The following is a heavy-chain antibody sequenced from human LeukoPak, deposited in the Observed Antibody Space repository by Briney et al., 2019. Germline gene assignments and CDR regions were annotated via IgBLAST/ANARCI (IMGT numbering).Heavy chain of an antibody. J-gene: IGHJ4*02. CDR2: VYYRGNT. V-gene: IGHV4-61*01. Sequence: SETLSLTCTVPGGSVSSGSYYWTWIRQPPGKGLEWIGYVYYRGNTKYSPSLKSRVTISVDTSKNQFSLKLTSVTAADTAVYYCARRSVGGGERFDYWGQGTLVTVSS. D-gene: IGHD3-16*01. CDR3: ARRSVGGGERFDY. CDR1: GGSVSSGSYY.